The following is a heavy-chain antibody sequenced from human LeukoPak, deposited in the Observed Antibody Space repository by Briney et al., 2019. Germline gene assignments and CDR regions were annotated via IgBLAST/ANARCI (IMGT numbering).Heavy chain of an antibody. D-gene: IGHD1-26*01. CDR2: IIPIFGTA. J-gene: IGHJ3*02. V-gene: IGHV1-69*05. CDR3: AREGSGSYKGAFDI. CDR1: GGTFSSYA. Sequence: SVKVSCKASGGTFSSYAISWVRQAPGQGLELMGRIIPIFGTANYAQKFQGRVTITTDESTSTAYMELSSLRSEDTAVYYCAREGSGSYKGAFDIWGQGTMVTVSS.